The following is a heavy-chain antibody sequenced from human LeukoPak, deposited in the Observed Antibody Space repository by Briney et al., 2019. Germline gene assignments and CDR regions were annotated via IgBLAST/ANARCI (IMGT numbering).Heavy chain of an antibody. CDR3: ARGTSRSAKGYCSGGSCYGDTVADYYYYGMDV. J-gene: IGHJ6*02. CDR2: FDPEDGET. V-gene: IGHV1-24*01. D-gene: IGHD2-15*01. Sequence: GASVKVSCKVSGYTLTELSMHWVRQAPGKGLEWMGGFDPEDGETIYAQKFQGRVTMTRDTSISTAYMELSRLRSDDTAVYYCARGTSRSAKGYCSGGSCYGDTVADYYYYGMDVWGQGTTVTVSS. CDR1: GYTLTELS.